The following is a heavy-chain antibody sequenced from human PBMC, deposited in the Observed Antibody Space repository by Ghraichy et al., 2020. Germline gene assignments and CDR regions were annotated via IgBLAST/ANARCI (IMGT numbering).Heavy chain of an antibody. Sequence: ASVKVSCKASVYTLTTYGVSWVRQAPGQGLEWMGWISFYEGNTNFAQKFLGRVTLTRDTSTSTAYMELRSLRSDDTAVYYCATLRSDKYDNYYYGMDVWGQGTTVTVSS. D-gene: IGHD3-9*01. J-gene: IGHJ6*02. CDR2: ISFYEGNT. CDR1: VYTLTTYG. V-gene: IGHV1-18*04. CDR3: ATLRSDKYDNYYYGMDV.